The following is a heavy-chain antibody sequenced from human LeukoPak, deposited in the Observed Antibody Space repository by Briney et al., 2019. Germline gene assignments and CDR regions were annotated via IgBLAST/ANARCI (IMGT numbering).Heavy chain of an antibody. CDR3: ARARDAFTKKSVFDI. D-gene: IGHD3-16*01. CDR1: GGSISSSSYY. CDR2: IYYSGST. V-gene: IGHV4-39*07. J-gene: IGHJ3*02. Sequence: PSETLSLTCTVSGGSISSSSYYWGWIRQPPGKGPEWIGSIYYSGSTYYNPSLKSRVTISVDTSKNQFSLQLNSVTPEDTAVYYCARARDAFTKKSVFDIWGQGTMVTVSS.